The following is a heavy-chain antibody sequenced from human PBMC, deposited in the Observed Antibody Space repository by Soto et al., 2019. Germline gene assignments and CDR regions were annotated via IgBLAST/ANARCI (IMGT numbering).Heavy chain of an antibody. D-gene: IGHD3-3*01. CDR3: ARDLSFGVVIIPYYYYGMDV. CDR2: ISAYNGNT. J-gene: IGHJ6*02. CDR1: GYTFTSYG. V-gene: IGHV1-18*04. Sequence: AASVKVSCKASGYTFTSYGISWVRQAPGQGLEWMGWISAYNGNTNYAQKLQGRVTMTTDTSTSTAYMELRSLRSDDTAAYYCARDLSFGVVIIPYYYYGMDVWGQGTTVTVSS.